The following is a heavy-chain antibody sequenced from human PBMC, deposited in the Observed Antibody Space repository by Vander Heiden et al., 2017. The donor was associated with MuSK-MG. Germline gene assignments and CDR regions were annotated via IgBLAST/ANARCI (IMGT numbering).Heavy chain of an antibody. V-gene: IGHV1-69*01. CDR3: ARGDYYYDILTGYFQYYGMDV. J-gene: IGHJ6*01. CDR1: GGTFSSYA. CDR2: IIPIFGTA. D-gene: IGHD3-9*01. Sequence: QVQLVQSGAEVKKPGSSVKVSCKASGGTFSSYAISWVRQAPGQGLEWMGGIIPIFGTANYAQKFQGRVTRTADESTSTAYMELSSLRSEDTAVYYCARGDYYYDILTGYFQYYGMDVWCQGTTVTVSS.